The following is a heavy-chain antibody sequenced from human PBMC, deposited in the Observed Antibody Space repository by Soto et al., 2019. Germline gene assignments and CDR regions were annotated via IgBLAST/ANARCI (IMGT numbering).Heavy chain of an antibody. D-gene: IGHD5-12*01. CDR3: ARHPRSERGYSGYDGHYCSSGSCYPFDY. CDR1: EGSFSGYY. J-gene: IGHJ4*02. V-gene: IGHV4-34*01. CDR2: INHNGST. Sequence: SETLSLTCAVYEGSFSGYYWRWIRQPQGKGLEWIGEINHNGSTNYNPSLKSRVTISVDTSKNQFSLRLTSVTASDTAVYYCARHPRSERGYSGYDGHYCSSGSCYPFDYWGLGTLVTVSS.